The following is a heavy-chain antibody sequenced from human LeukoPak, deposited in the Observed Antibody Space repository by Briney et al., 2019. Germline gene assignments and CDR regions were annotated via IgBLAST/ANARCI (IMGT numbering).Heavy chain of an antibody. Sequence: PGGSLRFSCAASGFTVSSNYMSWVRQAPGKGLEWVSVIYSGGSTYYADSVKGRFTISRDNSKNTLYLQMNSLRAEDTAVYYCARAPSVTPYFDYWGQGTLVTVSS. CDR1: GFTVSSNY. CDR3: ARAPSVTPYFDY. V-gene: IGHV3-66*02. J-gene: IGHJ4*02. CDR2: IYSGGST. D-gene: IGHD4-23*01.